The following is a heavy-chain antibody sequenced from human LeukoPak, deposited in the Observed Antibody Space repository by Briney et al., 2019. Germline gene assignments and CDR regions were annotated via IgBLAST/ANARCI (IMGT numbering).Heavy chain of an antibody. CDR3: AGRNSMVRGALDP. Sequence: GESLKISCKASGYSFINYWLGWVRQRPGKGLEWIGIIYPGDSDTRYSPSFQGQVTISADRSISTAFLQWNSLKPSDSAIYYCAGRNSMVRGALDPWGQGTLVTVSS. J-gene: IGHJ5*02. CDR1: GYSFINYW. V-gene: IGHV5-51*01. CDR2: IYPGDSDT. D-gene: IGHD3-10*01.